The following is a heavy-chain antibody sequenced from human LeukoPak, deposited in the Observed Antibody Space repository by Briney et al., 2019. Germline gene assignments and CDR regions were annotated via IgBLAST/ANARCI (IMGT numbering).Heavy chain of an antibody. V-gene: IGHV3-30*18. D-gene: IGHD6-13*01. J-gene: IGHJ4*02. CDR1: GFTFSSYG. CDR3: AKDRRPGIAAAGQFDY. CDR2: LWYGGSNK. Sequence: GRSLRLSCAASGFTFSSYGMHWVRQAPGKGREGGEVLWYGGSNKYYADSVKGRFTISRDNSKNTLYLQMNSLRAEDTAVYYCAKDRRPGIAAAGQFDYWGQGTLVTVSS.